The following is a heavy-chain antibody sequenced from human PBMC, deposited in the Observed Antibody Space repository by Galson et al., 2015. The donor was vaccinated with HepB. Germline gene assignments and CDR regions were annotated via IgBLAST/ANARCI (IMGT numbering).Heavy chain of an antibody. Sequence: SLRLSCAASGFTFSSYAMSWVRQAPGKGLKWVSAISGSGGSTYYADSVKGRFTISRDNSKNTLYLQMNSLRAEDTAVYYCAKDRFLEWFPDYWGQGTLVTVSS. V-gene: IGHV3-23*01. CDR3: AKDRFLEWFPDY. CDR1: GFTFSSYA. CDR2: ISGSGGST. D-gene: IGHD3-3*01. J-gene: IGHJ4*02.